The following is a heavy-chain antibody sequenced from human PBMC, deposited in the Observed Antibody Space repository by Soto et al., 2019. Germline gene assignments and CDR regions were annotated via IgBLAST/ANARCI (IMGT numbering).Heavy chain of an antibody. CDR1: GFTFSSYG. D-gene: IGHD2-15*01. J-gene: IGHJ4*02. CDR2: ISYDGSNK. V-gene: IGHV3-30*03. Sequence: PGGSLRLSCAASGFTFSSYGVHWVRQAPGKGLEWVAVISYDGSNKHYADSVKGRFTISRDNAKNLLYLQMNSLRAEDTAVYYCARPVLGYCSGGSCSAPDYWGQGTLVTVS. CDR3: ARPVLGYCSGGSCSAPDY.